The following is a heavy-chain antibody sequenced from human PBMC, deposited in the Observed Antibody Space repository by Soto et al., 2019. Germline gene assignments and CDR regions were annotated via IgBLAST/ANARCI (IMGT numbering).Heavy chain of an antibody. CDR3: AKTNLWDSQSED. CDR1: GFTFSSYA. CDR2: ISGSGGSI. D-gene: IGHD3-16*01. V-gene: IGHV3-23*01. J-gene: IGHJ4*01. Sequence: GGSLRLSCAASGFTFSSYAMSWVRQAPGKGLEWVSAISGSGGSIYYADSVKGRFTISRDNSQNTLYLQMNSLRAEDTAVYYCAKTNLWDSQSEDWGHGTLVTVSS.